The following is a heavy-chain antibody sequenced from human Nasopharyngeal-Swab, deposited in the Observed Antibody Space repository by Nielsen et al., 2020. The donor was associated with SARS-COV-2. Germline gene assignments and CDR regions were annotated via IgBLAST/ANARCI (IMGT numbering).Heavy chain of an antibody. D-gene: IGHD4-17*01. Sequence: QTLSLTCAISGDRVSSSSAAWNWIRQSPSRGLEWLGRTYYRSKWYNDYAVSVKSRITINPDTSKNQFSLHLNSVTPEDTAVYYCARARGAYGDYYYYYYTDVWGKGTTVTVSS. CDR3: ARARGAYGDYYYYYYTDV. V-gene: IGHV6-1*01. CDR2: TYYRSKWYN. J-gene: IGHJ6*03. CDR1: GDRVSSSSAA.